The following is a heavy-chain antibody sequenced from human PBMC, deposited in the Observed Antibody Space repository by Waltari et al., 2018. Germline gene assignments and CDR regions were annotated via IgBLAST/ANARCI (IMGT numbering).Heavy chain of an antibody. CDR2: IYYSGST. J-gene: IGHJ4*02. D-gene: IGHD2-15*01. CDR3: ARDRHRNCSGGSCSYGGLYY. Sequence: QLQLQESGPGLVKPSETLSLTCTVSGGSISSSSYYWGWIRQPPGKGLEWIGSIYYSGSTYYNPSLKSRVTISVDTSKNQFSLKLSSVTAADTAVYYCARDRHRNCSGGSCSYGGLYYWGQGTLVTVSS. V-gene: IGHV4-39*02. CDR1: GGSISSSSYY.